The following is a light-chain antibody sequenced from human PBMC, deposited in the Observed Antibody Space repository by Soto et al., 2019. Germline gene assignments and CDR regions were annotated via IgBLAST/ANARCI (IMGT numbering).Light chain of an antibody. V-gene: IGKV3-20*01. CDR2: AAS. CDR3: QHFSNSPSIT. J-gene: IGKJ5*01. CDR1: QSVSSHY. Sequence: EIVLTQSPGTLSLSPGERATLSCRASQSVSSHYLAWYQQNPGQAPRLLIYAASSRATGIPVRFSGSGSVTDFTLTISRLEPEDFAVYYCQHFSNSPSITFGQGTRLEIK.